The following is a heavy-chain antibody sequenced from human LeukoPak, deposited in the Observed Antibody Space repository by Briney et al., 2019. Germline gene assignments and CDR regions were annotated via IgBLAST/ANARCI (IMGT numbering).Heavy chain of an antibody. CDR1: GYTFNSYW. CDR2: IYPGDYDA. J-gene: IGHJ2*01. V-gene: IGHV5-51*07. CDR3: AVGGVGLPWGGSLGWDHWYFDL. Sequence: GESLKISCESSGYTFNSYWIAWVHQMPGKRLELMGIIYPGDYDARYSPSFLGHVTISGDKSSATAYQQWSSLKASDSAIYYCAVGGVGLPWGGSLGWDHWYFDLWGRGSLVTVSS. D-gene: IGHD6-19*01.